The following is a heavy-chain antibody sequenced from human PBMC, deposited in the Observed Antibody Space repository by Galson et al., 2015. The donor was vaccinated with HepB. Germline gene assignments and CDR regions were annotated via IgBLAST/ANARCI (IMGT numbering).Heavy chain of an antibody. D-gene: IGHD1-26*01. J-gene: IGHJ4*02. CDR3: AKVGANSY. CDR1: GFTFSSYG. V-gene: IGHV3-30*18. CDR2: ISYDGSNK. Sequence: SLRLSCAASGFTFSSYGMHWVRQAPGKGLEWVAVISYDGSNKYYADSVKGRFTISRDNSKNTLYLQMNSLRAEDTAVYYCAKVGANSYWGQGTLVTVSS.